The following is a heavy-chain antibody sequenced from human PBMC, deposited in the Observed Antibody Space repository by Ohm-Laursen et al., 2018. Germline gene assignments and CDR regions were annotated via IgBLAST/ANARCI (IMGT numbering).Heavy chain of an antibody. CDR3: ARDNYDILTENWFDP. Sequence: GTLSLTCTVSGGSISAYYWSWIRQPAGKELEWIGRIYTSGTTNYNPSLKSRVTMSLDTSKNQFSLKLSSVTAADTAVYYCARDNYDILTENWFDPWGRGTLVTVSS. J-gene: IGHJ5*02. D-gene: IGHD3-9*01. V-gene: IGHV4-4*07. CDR1: GGSISAYY. CDR2: IYTSGTT.